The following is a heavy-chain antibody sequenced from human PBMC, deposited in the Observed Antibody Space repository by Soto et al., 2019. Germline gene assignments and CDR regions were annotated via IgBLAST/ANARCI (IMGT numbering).Heavy chain of an antibody. V-gene: IGHV4-31*03. D-gene: IGHD4-17*01. CDR3: ARGTVTSYYYYYYGMDV. CDR2: IYYSGST. J-gene: IGHJ6*02. Sequence: PTETLSLTCTVSGGSISSGGYYWSWIRQHPGKGLEWIGYIYYSGSTYYNPSLKSRVTISVDTSKNQFSLKLSSVTAADTAVYYCARGTVTSYYYYYYGMDVWGQGTTVTVSS. CDR1: GGSISSGGYY.